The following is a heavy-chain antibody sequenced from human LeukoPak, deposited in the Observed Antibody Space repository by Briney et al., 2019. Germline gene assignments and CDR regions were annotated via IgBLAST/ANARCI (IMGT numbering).Heavy chain of an antibody. D-gene: IGHD3-22*01. CDR1: GFTFSRYE. CDR2: ISGSGGST. CDR3: AKDGDDCIEH. J-gene: IGHJ1*01. V-gene: IGHV3-23*01. Sequence: GGSLRLSCAVSGFTFSRYEMNWVRQAPGKGLEWVSAISGSGGSTYYADSVKGRFTISRDNSKSTLYLQMNSLREEDTAMYYCAKDGDDCIEHWGQGTLVTVSS.